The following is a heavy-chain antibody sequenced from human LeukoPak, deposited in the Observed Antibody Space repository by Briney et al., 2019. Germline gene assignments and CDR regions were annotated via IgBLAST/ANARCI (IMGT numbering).Heavy chain of an antibody. CDR3: AVVGATIFDY. J-gene: IGHJ4*02. V-gene: IGHV3-66*01. Sequence: GGSLRLSCAASGFTVSSNYMNRVRQAPGKGLEWVSVIYSGGSTYYADSVKGRFTISRDNSKNTLYLQMNSLRAEDTAVYYCAVVGATIFDYWGQGTLVTVSS. CDR1: GFTVSSNY. CDR2: IYSGGST. D-gene: IGHD1-26*01.